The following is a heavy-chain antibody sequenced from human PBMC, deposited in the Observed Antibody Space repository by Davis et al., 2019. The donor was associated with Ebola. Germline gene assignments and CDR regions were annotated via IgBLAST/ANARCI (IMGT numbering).Heavy chain of an antibody. CDR3: ARGVGYNNFDY. J-gene: IGHJ4*02. Sequence: SQTLSLTCAVYGGSFSGYYWSWIRQPPGKGLEWIGEINHSGSTNYNPSLKSRVTISVDTSKNQFSLKLSSVTAADTAVYYCARGVGYNNFDYWGQGTLVTVSS. D-gene: IGHD5-24*01. CDR2: INHSGST. V-gene: IGHV4-34*01. CDR1: GGSFSGYY.